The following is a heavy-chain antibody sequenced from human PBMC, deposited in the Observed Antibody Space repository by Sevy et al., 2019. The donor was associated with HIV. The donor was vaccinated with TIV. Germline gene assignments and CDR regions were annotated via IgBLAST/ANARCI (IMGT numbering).Heavy chain of an antibody. CDR3: ASEYSSSSPTYYYGMDV. CDR2: IIPIFGTA. J-gene: IGHJ6*02. CDR1: GGTFISYA. Sequence: ASVKVSCKASGGTFISYAISWVRQAPGQGLEWMGGIIPIFGTANYAQKFQGRVTITADESTSTAYMELSSLGPEDTAVYYCASEYSSSSPTYYYGMDVWGQGTTVTVSS. D-gene: IGHD6-6*01. V-gene: IGHV1-69*13.